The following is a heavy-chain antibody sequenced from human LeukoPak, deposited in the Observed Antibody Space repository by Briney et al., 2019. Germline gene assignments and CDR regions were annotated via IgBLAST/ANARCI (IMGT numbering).Heavy chain of an antibody. V-gene: IGHV1-2*02. CDR2: INPNSGGT. CDR3: ARAWTYQLLAPHDAFDI. Sequence: ASVKVFCKASGYTFTGYYMHWVRQAPGQGLEWMGWINPNSGGTNYAQKFQGRVTMTRDTSISTAYMELSRLRSDDTAVYYCARAWTYQLLAPHDAFDIWGQGTMVTVSS. J-gene: IGHJ3*02. D-gene: IGHD2-2*01. CDR1: GYTFTGYY.